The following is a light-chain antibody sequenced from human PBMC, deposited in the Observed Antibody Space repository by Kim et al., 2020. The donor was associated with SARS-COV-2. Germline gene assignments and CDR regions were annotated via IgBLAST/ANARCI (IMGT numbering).Light chain of an antibody. CDR3: HQYYKTPLT. J-gene: IGKJ4*01. CDR1: QSVLYTSNNENY. Sequence: ATSNCKSRQSVLYTSNNENYLAWYQQQPVQPPKLLIYWASTRDSGVPDRFSGSGSGTDFTLTISRLEAEDVAVYYCHQYYKTPLTFGGGTKVDIK. CDR2: WAS. V-gene: IGKV4-1*01.